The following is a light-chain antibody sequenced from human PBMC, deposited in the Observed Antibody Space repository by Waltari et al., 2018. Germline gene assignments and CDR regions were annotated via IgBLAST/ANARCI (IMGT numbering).Light chain of an antibody. Sequence: DIQMIQSPSSLSASASDRVTIPCRASENVNNYLNWYQQKPGKAPKRLIYKASTLQSGVPSRFSGSGSGTEYTFTISSLQSEDVATYYCQHGYGTPYSFGQGTKVEIK. J-gene: IGKJ2*03. V-gene: IGKV1-39*01. CDR3: QHGYGTPYS. CDR1: ENVNNY. CDR2: KAS.